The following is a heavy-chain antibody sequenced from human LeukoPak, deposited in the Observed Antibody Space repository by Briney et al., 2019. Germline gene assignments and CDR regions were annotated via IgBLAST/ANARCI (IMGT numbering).Heavy chain of an antibody. D-gene: IGHD2-15*01. CDR1: GYTFTSYA. CDR3: ARAGYCSAAGCRLWAY. V-gene: IGHV7-4-1*02. CDR2: INTNTGNP. J-gene: IGHJ4*02. Sequence: GASVKVSCKASGYTFTSYAMNWVRQAPGQGLEWMGWINTNTGNPTYAQGFTGRFVFSLDISVSTAYLQISSLKPEDTAVYYCARAGYCSAAGCRLWAYWGQGTLVTVSS.